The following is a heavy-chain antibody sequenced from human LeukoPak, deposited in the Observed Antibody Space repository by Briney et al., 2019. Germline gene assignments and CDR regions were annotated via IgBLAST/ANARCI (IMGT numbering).Heavy chain of an antibody. CDR2: IYSGGIT. Sequence: GGSLRLSCAASGVTVTSNYMTWVRQAPGKGLEWVAIIYSGGITYYADSVKDRSSISRDNSKNTVYLQMNNLRVDDTAVYYCAPRRRYFDSWGPGTLVTVSS. CDR3: APRRRYFDS. J-gene: IGHJ4*02. CDR1: GVTVTSNY. V-gene: IGHV3-53*01.